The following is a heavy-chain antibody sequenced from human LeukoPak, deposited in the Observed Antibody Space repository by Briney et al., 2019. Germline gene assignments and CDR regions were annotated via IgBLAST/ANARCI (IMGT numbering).Heavy chain of an antibody. D-gene: IGHD5-18*01. Sequence: ASVKVSCKASGYTFTGYYTHWVRQAPGQGLEWMGWINPNSGGTNYAQKFQGRVTMTRDTSISTAYMELSRLRSDDTAVYYCARDVDTAMVSHYWGQGTLVTVSS. CDR3: ARDVDTAMVSHY. CDR1: GYTFTGYY. J-gene: IGHJ4*02. V-gene: IGHV1-2*02. CDR2: INPNSGGT.